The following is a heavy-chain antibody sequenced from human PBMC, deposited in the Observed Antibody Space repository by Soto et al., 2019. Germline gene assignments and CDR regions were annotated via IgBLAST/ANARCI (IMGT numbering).Heavy chain of an antibody. D-gene: IGHD3-16*01. Sequence: QLQLQESGPGLVKPSETLSLTCTVSGGSISSSSYYWVWIRQPPGKGLEWIGSMYYSGSTYFNPSLEGRVTISGETSKNQFSLKLNSETSADTAMYYCASPYIWGTYSFDCWGQGTLVTVSS. CDR1: GGSISSSSYY. CDR3: ASPYIWGTYSFDC. V-gene: IGHV4-39*01. CDR2: MYYSGST. J-gene: IGHJ5*01.